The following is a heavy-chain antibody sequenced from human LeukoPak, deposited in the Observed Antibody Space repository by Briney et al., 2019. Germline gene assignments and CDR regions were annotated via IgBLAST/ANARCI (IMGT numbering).Heavy chain of an antibody. CDR3: VKDHTHRRTWYLDL. D-gene: IGHD2-2*02. V-gene: IGHV3-33*06. CDR2: VWYDGSKK. J-gene: IGHJ2*01. Sequence: GGSLRLSCTASGFNFGDFAMPWFRQAPGKGLEWVALVWYDGSKKVEADPVKGRFTISRDNSRSTLSLQMNSLRADDTAMYFCVKDHTHRRTWYLDLWGRGTLVSVFS. CDR1: GFNFGDFA.